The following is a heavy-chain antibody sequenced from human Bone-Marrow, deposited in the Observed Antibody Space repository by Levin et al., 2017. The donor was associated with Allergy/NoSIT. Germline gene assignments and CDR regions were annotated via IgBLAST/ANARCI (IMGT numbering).Heavy chain of an antibody. Sequence: GESLKISCAASGFTVSSHYMSWVRQALGKGLEWVSVIYSGGSTYYADSVKGRFTISRDNSKNTLYLQMNSLRAEDTAVYYCARWATYYYGSGSYGVDDYWGQGTLVTVSS. CDR2: IYSGGST. J-gene: IGHJ4*02. CDR3: ARWATYYYGSGSYGVDDY. CDR1: GFTVSSHY. D-gene: IGHD3-10*01. V-gene: IGHV3-53*01.